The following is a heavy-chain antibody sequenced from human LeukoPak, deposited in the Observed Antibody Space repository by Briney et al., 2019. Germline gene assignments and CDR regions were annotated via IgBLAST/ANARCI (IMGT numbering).Heavy chain of an antibody. CDR1: GFTFSSYA. CDR2: TGSGGATT. Sequence: PGGSLRLSCAASGFTFSSYAMSWVRQAPGKGLGWVSATGSGGATTYYADSVKGRFTISRDNSKNTLFLQMNSLRAEDTAVYYCAKDTWVRRYFDYWGQGTLVTVSS. J-gene: IGHJ4*02. D-gene: IGHD2/OR15-2a*01. CDR3: AKDTWVRRYFDY. V-gene: IGHV3-23*01.